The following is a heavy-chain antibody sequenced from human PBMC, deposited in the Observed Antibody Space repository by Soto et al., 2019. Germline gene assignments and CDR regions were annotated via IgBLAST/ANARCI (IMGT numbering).Heavy chain of an antibody. V-gene: IGHV1-69*13. CDR3: ARNVRDYDFWSGYPKKDYYYYGMDV. D-gene: IGHD3-3*01. CDR2: IIPIFGTA. CDR1: GGTFSSYA. J-gene: IGHJ6*02. Sequence: SVKLSCKASGGTFSSYAISWVRQAPGQGLEWMGGIIPIFGTANYAQKFQGRVTITADESTSTAYMELSSLRSEDTAVYYCARNVRDYDFWSGYPKKDYYYYGMDVWGQGTTVTVSS.